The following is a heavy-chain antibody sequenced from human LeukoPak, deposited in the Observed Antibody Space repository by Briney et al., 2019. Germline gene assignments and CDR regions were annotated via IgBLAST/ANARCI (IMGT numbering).Heavy chain of an antibody. V-gene: IGHV1-18*01. CDR2: ISAYNGNT. J-gene: IGHJ4*02. CDR1: GYTFTSYG. CDR3: ARYILGGIAAAGTVWAQFDY. Sequence: WASVKVSCKASGYTFTSYGISWVRQAPGQGLEWMGWISAYNGNTNYAQKLQGRVTMTTDTSTSTAYMELRSLRSDDTAVYYCARYILGGIAAAGTVWAQFDYWGQGTLVTVSS. D-gene: IGHD6-13*01.